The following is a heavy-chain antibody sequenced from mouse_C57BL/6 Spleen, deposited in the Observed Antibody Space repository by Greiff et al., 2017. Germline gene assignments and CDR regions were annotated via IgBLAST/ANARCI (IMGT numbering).Heavy chain of an antibody. CDR1: GFTFSDYG. J-gene: IGHJ4*01. V-gene: IGHV5-17*01. CDR2: ISSGSSTI. Sequence: VKLMESGGGLVKPGGSLKLSCAASGFTFSDYGMHWVRQAPEKGLEWVAYISSGSSTIYYADTVKGRFTISRDNAKNTLFLQMTSLRSEDTAMYYCARGGYEAMDYWGQGTSVTVSS. CDR3: ARGGYEAMDY.